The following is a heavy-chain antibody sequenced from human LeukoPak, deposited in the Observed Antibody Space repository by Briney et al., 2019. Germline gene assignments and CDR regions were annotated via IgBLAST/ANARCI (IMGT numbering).Heavy chain of an antibody. Sequence: GGSLRLSCTVSGFTVSSNSMSWVRQAPGKGLEWVSFIYSDNTHYSDSVKGRFTISRDNSKNTLYLQMNSLRAEDTAVYYCAKSAGKIYVPLDYWGQGTLVTVSS. CDR1: GFTVSSNS. D-gene: IGHD5/OR15-5a*01. CDR3: AKSAGKIYVPLDY. V-gene: IGHV3-53*01. J-gene: IGHJ4*02. CDR2: IYSDNT.